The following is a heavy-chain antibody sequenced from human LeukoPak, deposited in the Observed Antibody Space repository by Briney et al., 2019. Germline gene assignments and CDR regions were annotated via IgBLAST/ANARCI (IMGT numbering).Heavy chain of an antibody. V-gene: IGHV4-34*01. D-gene: IGHD6-6*01. CDR2: INHSGST. CDR1: GGSFSGYY. J-gene: IGHJ4*02. CDR3: ARGGRGAARLRGYYFDY. Sequence: SGTLSLTCAVYGGSFSGYYWSWIRQPPGKGLEWIGEINHSGSTNYNPSLKSRVTISVDTSKNQFSLKLSSVTAADTAVYYCARGGRGAARLRGYYFDYWGQGTLVTVSS.